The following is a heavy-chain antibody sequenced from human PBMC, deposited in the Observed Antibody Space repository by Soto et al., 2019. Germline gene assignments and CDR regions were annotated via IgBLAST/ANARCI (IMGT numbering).Heavy chain of an antibody. CDR2: ISGSGGST. J-gene: IGHJ3*02. Sequence: SCAASGFTFSSYAMSWVRQAPGKGLEWVSAISGSGGSTYYADSVKGRFTISRDNSKNTLYLQMNSLRAEDTAVYYCAKTTYGALDAFDIWGQGTMVTVSS. V-gene: IGHV3-23*01. D-gene: IGHD4-17*01. CDR1: GFTFSSYA. CDR3: AKTTYGALDAFDI.